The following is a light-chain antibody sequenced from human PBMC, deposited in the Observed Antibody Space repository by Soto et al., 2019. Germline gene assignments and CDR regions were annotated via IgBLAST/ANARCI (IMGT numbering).Light chain of an antibody. CDR2: EVS. Sequence: QSALAQPASVSGSLGQSITISCTGTSSDVGGYNYVSWYQQHPGKAPKLLIYEVSNRPSGVSNRFSGSKSGNTASLTISGLQAEEEADYYCSSHGGNNNYVFGTGTKLTVL. CDR3: SSHGGNNNYV. J-gene: IGLJ1*01. V-gene: IGLV2-14*01. CDR1: SSDVGGYNY.